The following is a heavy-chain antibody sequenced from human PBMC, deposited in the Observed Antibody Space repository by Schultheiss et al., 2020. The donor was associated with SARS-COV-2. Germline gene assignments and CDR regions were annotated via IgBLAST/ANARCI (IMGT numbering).Heavy chain of an antibody. D-gene: IGHD4-17*01. CDR3: ARQRYDYGDYAFPYYYGMDV. V-gene: IGHV6-1*01. Sequence: SQTLSLTCAISGDSVSSNSAAWNWIRQSPSRGLEWLGRTYYRSKWYNDYAVSVKSRITINPDTSKNQFSLKLSSVTAADTAVYYCARQRYDYGDYAFPYYYGMDVWGQGTTVTVSS. CDR1: GDSVSSNSAA. CDR2: TYYRSKWYN. J-gene: IGHJ6*02.